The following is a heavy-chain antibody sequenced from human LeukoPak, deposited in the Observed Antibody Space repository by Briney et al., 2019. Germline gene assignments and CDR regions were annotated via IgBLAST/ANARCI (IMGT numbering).Heavy chain of an antibody. CDR1: GGSISSYY. J-gene: IGHJ5*02. CDR3: ARGHDILTGSHNWFDP. V-gene: IGHV4-59*01. D-gene: IGHD3-9*01. CDR2: IYYSGST. Sequence: SETLSLACTVSGGSISSYYWSWIRQPPGKGLEWIGYIYYSGSTNYNPSLKSRVTISVDTSKNQFSLKLSSVPAADTAVYYCARGHDILTGSHNWFDPWGQGPLVTVSS.